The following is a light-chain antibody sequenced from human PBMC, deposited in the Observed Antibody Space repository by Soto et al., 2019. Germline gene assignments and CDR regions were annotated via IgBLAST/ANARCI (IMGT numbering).Light chain of an antibody. Sequence: EIVLTQSPGTLSLSPGERATLSCRASQSVSSSYLAWYQQKSGQAPRLLIYRTSDRASGIPDRFSGSGSGTDFTLTISSLQPEDFATYYCQQSYSTPLTFGQGTRLEIK. CDR3: QQSYSTPLT. J-gene: IGKJ5*01. CDR2: RTS. CDR1: QSVSSSY. V-gene: IGKV3-20*01.